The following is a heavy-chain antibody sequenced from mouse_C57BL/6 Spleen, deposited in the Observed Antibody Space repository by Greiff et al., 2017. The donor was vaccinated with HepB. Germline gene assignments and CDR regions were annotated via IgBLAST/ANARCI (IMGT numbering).Heavy chain of an antibody. CDR1: GFSLTSYG. Sequence: QVQLKESGPGLVQPSQSLSITCTVSGFSLTSYGVHWVRQSPGKGLEWLGVIWSAGSTDYNAAFISRLSISKDNSKSQVFFKMNSLQADDTAIYYCASSYYAMDYWGQGTSVTVSS. J-gene: IGHJ4*01. CDR2: IWSAGST. CDR3: ASSYYAMDY. V-gene: IGHV2-2*01.